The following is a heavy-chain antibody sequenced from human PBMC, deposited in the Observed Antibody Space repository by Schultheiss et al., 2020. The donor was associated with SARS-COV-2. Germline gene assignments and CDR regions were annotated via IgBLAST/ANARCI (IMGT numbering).Heavy chain of an antibody. D-gene: IGHD3-16*02. J-gene: IGHJ4*02. CDR2: IYYSGST. CDR1: GGSISSGDYY. V-gene: IGHV4-30-4*01. CDR3: ARALTNYDYVWGSYRPADFDY. Sequence: SETLSLTCTVSGGSISSGDYYWSWIRQPPGKGLEWIGYIYYSGSTYYNPSLKSRVTISVDTSKNQFSLKLSSVTAADTAVYYCARALTNYDYVWGSYRPADFDYWGQGTLVTVSS.